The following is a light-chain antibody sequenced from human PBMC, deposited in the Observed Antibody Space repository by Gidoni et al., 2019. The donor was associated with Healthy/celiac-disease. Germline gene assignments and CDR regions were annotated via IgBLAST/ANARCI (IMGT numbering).Light chain of an antibody. CDR2: AAS. Sequence: DIQMTQSPSSLSASVGDRVTITCRASQGISNSLAWYQQKPGKAPKLLLYAASRLESGVPSRFSGSGSGTDYTLTISSLQPEDFATYYCQPYYSTPRTFGQXTKVEIK. V-gene: IGKV1-NL1*01. CDR3: QPYYSTPRT. J-gene: IGKJ1*01. CDR1: QGISNS.